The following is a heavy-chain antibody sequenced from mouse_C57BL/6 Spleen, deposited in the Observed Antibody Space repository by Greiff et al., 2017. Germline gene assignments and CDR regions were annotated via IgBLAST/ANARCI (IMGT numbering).Heavy chain of an antibody. CDR2: ISYDGSN. D-gene: IGHD2-13*01. V-gene: IGHV3-6*01. J-gene: IGHJ3*01. CDR1: GYSITSGYY. CDR3: AREVYRGEAY. Sequence: EVQLQQSGPGLVKPSPSLSLTCSVTGYSITSGYYWNWIRQFPGNKLEWMCYISYDGSNNYNPSLKNRISITRDTSKSQVYLKLNSVTTEDTATYYCAREVYRGEAYWGQGTLVTVSA.